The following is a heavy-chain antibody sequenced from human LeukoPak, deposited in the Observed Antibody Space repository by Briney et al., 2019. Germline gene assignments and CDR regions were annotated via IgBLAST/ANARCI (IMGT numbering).Heavy chain of an antibody. Sequence: GGSLRLSCVASGFTVSTNYMSWVRQAPGKGLEWVSFIYSGGNTFYAGSVKGRFTISRDNSKNTLYPQMNSLRAEDTAVYYCARLAVGGWAFRYWGQGTLVTVSS. J-gene: IGHJ4*02. CDR3: ARLAVGGWAFRY. V-gene: IGHV3-66*01. CDR1: GFTVSTNY. D-gene: IGHD6-19*01. CDR2: IYSGGNT.